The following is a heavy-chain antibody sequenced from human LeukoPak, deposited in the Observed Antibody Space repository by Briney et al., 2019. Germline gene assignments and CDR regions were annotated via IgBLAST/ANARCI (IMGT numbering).Heavy chain of an antibody. D-gene: IGHD1-26*01. CDR1: GFTFSSYA. CDR2: ISGSGGST. J-gene: IGHJ4*02. Sequence: GGSLRLSCAASGFTFSSYAMSWVRQAPGKGLEWVSAISGSGGSTYYADSVKGRFTISRDNSKNTLYLQMNSLRAEDTAVYDCAKGFASGWEPFYSWGQGTLVTVSS. CDR3: AKGFASGWEPFYS. V-gene: IGHV3-23*01.